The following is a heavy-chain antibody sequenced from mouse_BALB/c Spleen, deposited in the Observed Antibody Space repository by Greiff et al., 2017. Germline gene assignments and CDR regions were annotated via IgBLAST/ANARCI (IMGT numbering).Heavy chain of an antibody. CDR1: GYSFTSYY. V-gene: IGHV2-9-2*01. CDR2: IWTGGGT. Sequence: VKVVESGPGLVAPSPSLSISCTASGYSFTSYYISWIPQPPGQGLEWLGVIWTGGGTNYYSAFISRLRISTDNSTTQVFLKMNSLQTDDTAIYYCVRDGRLDAMDYWGQGTSVTVSS. J-gene: IGHJ4*01. CDR3: VRDGRLDAMDY.